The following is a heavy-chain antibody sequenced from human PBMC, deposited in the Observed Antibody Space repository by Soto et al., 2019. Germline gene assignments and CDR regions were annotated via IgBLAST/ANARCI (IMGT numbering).Heavy chain of an antibody. CDR2: ISAYNGNT. J-gene: IGHJ5*02. D-gene: IGHD3-22*01. CDR3: ARGVYYDSSGPSFDP. Sequence: GASVKVSCKASGYTFTSYGISWVRQAPGQGLEWMGWISAYNGNTNYAQKLQGRVTMTTDTSTSTAYMELRSLRSDDTAVYYCARGVYYDSSGPSFDPWGQGTLVTVS. V-gene: IGHV1-18*01. CDR1: GYTFTSYG.